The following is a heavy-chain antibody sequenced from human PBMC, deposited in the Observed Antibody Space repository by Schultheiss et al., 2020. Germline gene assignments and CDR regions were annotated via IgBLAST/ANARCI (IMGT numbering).Heavy chain of an antibody. J-gene: IGHJ6*02. D-gene: IGHD6-19*01. CDR3: AREGNNQWLVEGRDV. CDR1: GFTFSSYA. CDR2: ISYDGSNK. V-gene: IGHV3-30-3*01. Sequence: GGSLRLSCAASGFTFSSYAMHWVRQAPGKGLEWVAVISYDGSNKYYADSVKGRFTISRDNSKNTLYLQMNSLRAEDTAVYYCAREGNNQWLVEGRDVWGQGHTGTVSS.